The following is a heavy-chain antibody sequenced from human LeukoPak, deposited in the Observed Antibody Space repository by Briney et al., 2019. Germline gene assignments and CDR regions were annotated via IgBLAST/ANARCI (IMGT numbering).Heavy chain of an antibody. Sequence: ASVKVSCKASGYTITSYDINWVRQATGQGLEWMGWMNPNSGNTGYAQKFQGRVTMTRNTSISTAYMELSSLRSEDTAVYYCARGSIAARPLGYWGQGTLVTVSS. CDR2: MNPNSGNT. J-gene: IGHJ4*02. CDR1: GYTITSYD. V-gene: IGHV1-8*01. D-gene: IGHD6-6*01. CDR3: ARGSIAARPLGY.